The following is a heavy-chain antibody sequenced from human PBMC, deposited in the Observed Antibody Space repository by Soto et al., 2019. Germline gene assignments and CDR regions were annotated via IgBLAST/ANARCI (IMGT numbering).Heavy chain of an antibody. V-gene: IGHV4-59*01. CDR2: IYYSGSN. Sequence: QGQLQESRPGLVKPSETLSLTSTVSSCSISNYYWTWLRQPPGKGLELIGYIYYSGSNEDNPSLNSRVTMSVDTAKNQFSLKLRSVTAADTAVYYCAREVWFGEWGFDPWGKGPLVTVSS. CDR1: SCSISNYY. J-gene: IGHJ5*02. CDR3: AREVWFGEWGFDP. D-gene: IGHD3-10*01.